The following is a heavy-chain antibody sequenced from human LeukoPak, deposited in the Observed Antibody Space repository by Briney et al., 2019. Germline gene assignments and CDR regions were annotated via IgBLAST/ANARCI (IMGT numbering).Heavy chain of an antibody. J-gene: IGHJ5*02. CDR2: IYHSGST. CDR3: ARHQRITIFGVVTTNWFDP. D-gene: IGHD3-3*01. CDR1: GYSISSGYY. Sequence: PSETLSLTCAVSGYSISSGYYWGWIRQPPGKGLEWIGSIYHSGSTYYNPSLKSRVTISVDTSKNQFSLKLSSVTAADTAVYYCARHQRITIFGVVTTNWFDPRGQGTLVTVSS. V-gene: IGHV4-38-2*01.